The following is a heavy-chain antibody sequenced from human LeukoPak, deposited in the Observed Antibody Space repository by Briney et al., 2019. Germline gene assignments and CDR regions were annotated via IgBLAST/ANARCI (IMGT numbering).Heavy chain of an antibody. CDR1: GFTFSDYA. Sequence: GGSLRLSCATSGFTFSDYAMHWVRQAPGRGLEWVSYISSNGNSAYYSDSVKGRFTISRDSSRSTLYLQMNSLRAEDTAIYYCAKLWSRFYETGEYDSWGQGILVTVSS. CDR2: ISSNGNSA. D-gene: IGHD7-27*01. V-gene: IGHV3-23*01. J-gene: IGHJ4*02. CDR3: AKLWSRFYETGEYDS.